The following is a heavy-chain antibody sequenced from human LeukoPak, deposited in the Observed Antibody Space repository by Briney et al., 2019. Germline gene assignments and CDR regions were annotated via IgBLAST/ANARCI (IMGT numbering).Heavy chain of an antibody. CDR3: AKAYYDILTGSRDWYFDL. D-gene: IGHD3-9*01. V-gene: IGHV1-2*02. Sequence: ASVKVSCKASGYTFTGYYLQWVRQAPGQGLEWMGWINPNSGGTEYAQRFQGRVTMTRDKSISTAYMELSSLRSEDTAIYYCAKAYYDILTGSRDWYFDLWGRGTLVTVSS. J-gene: IGHJ2*01. CDR1: GYTFTGYY. CDR2: INPNSGGT.